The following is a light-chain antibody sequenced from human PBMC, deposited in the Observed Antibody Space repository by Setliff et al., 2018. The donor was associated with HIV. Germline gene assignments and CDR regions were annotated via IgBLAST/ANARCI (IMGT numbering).Light chain of an antibody. Sequence: QSVLTQPASVSGSPGQSITISCTGTSSDVGGYNYVSWYQLHPGKAPKLMIYDVSKRPSGVSNRFSGPKSANTASLTISGLQAEDGADYYCSSYTISSTLVFGGGTKVTVL. CDR2: DVS. V-gene: IGLV2-14*01. J-gene: IGLJ2*01. CDR1: SSDVGGYNY. CDR3: SSYTISSTLV.